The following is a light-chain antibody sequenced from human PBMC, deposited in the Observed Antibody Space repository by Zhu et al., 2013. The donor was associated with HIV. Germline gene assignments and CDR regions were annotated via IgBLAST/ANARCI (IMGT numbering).Light chain of an antibody. CDR3: QQYVTSPCS. Sequence: EIVLTQSPGTLSLSPGERATLSCRASQSVSSSYLAWYQQKPGQAPRLLIYGASTRATDIPDRFSGSGSGTDFTLTISRLEPEDFAVYYCQQYVTSPCSFGLGDQAGD. CDR2: GAS. J-gene: IGKJ2*04. CDR1: QSVSSSY. V-gene: IGKV3-20*01.